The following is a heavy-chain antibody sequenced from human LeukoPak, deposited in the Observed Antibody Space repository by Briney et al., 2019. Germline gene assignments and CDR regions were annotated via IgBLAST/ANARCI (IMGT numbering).Heavy chain of an antibody. V-gene: IGHV3-23*01. CDR2: ISGSARST. Sequence: PGGSLRLSCAASGFTFTSYAMGWVRQAPGKGLEWVSAISGSARSTFYADSVKGRFTISRDNSKDMVYLHMNSLRAEDTAIYYCAKDLTSYDYGDYGGSDYWGQGTLVTVSS. CDR1: GFTFTSYA. CDR3: AKDLTSYDYGDYGGSDY. D-gene: IGHD4-17*01. J-gene: IGHJ4*02.